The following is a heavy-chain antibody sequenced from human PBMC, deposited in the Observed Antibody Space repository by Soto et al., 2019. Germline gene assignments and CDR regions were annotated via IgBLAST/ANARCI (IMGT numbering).Heavy chain of an antibody. CDR1: GGSISSSSYD. J-gene: IGHJ4*02. V-gene: IGHV4-61*05. D-gene: IGHD3-3*01. CDR3: ARDFAYFDS. Sequence: SETLSLTCTVSGGSISSSSYDWGWIRQPPGKGLEWIGYVYHTGRTSYNPSLKSRVSISMDTSKNQFSLNLDSVTAADTAVYFCARDFAYFDSWGQGTLVTVSS. CDR2: VYHTGRT.